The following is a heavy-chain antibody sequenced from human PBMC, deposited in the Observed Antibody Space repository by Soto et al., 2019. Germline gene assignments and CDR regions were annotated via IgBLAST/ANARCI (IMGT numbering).Heavy chain of an antibody. J-gene: IGHJ4*02. CDR3: ARGDDSSGWYNYFDY. CDR1: GFTFSTYT. Sequence: EVQLVESGGGLVQPGGSLRLSCAASGFTFSTYTMNWVRQAPGKGLEWVSYISSSSSTIYYADSVKGRFTISRDKAKNSLYLQMNSLRDEDTAVYYCARGDDSSGWYNYFDYWGQGTLVTVSS. V-gene: IGHV3-48*02. CDR2: ISSSSSTI. D-gene: IGHD6-19*01.